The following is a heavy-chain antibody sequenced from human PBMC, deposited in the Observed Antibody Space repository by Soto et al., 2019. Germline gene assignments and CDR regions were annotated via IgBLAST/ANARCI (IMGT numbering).Heavy chain of an antibody. D-gene: IGHD6-19*01. CDR3: ANQEGPWLPGEH. V-gene: IGHV3-30*18. CDR1: GLTFSRSG. CDR2: ISDDGSQR. J-gene: IGHJ4*02. Sequence: QVQLVESGGGVVQPGRSLRLSCEASGLTFSRSGMHWVRQSPGKGLEWLAVISDDGSQRYYADSMKGRFTISRDNSKNTLKLKISRLRVEDTAVYYCANQEGPWLPGEHWGQGTLVTVSS.